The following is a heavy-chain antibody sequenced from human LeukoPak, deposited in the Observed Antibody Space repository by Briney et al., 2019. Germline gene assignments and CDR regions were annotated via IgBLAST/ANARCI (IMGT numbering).Heavy chain of an antibody. J-gene: IGHJ6*03. D-gene: IGHD2-2*01. V-gene: IGHV1-2*02. CDR1: GYTFTGYY. CDR2: INPNSGGT. Sequence: GASVKVSCKASGYTFTGYYMHWVRQAPGQGLEWMGWINPNSGGTNYAQKFQGRVTMTRDTSISTAYMELSRLRSDDTAVYYCARAGYCSSTSCYPDYYYYYMDVWGKGTTVTISS. CDR3: ARAGYCSSTSCYPDYYYYYMDV.